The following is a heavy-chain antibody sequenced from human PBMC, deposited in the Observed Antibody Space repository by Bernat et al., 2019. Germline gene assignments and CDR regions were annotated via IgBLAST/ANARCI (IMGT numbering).Heavy chain of an antibody. CDR1: GFTVSSNY. CDR2: IYSGGST. V-gene: IGHV3-66*01. J-gene: IGHJ3*02. Sequence: EVQLVESGGGLVQPGGSLRLSCAASGFTVSSNYMSWVRQAPGKGLEWVSVIYSGGSTYYADSVKGRFTISRDNSKNTLYLQMNSLRAEDTAVYYCARGGVPAAWALDIWGQGTMVTVSS. CDR3: ARGGVPAAWALDI. D-gene: IGHD2-2*01.